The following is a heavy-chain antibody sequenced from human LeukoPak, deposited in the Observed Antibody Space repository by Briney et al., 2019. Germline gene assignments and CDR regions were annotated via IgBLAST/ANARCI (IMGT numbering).Heavy chain of an antibody. D-gene: IGHD2-15*01. Sequence: GGSLRLSCAVSGFTLSDSAIHWVRQASGKGLEWVGRIRRKGNNYATVYAASVRGRFTISRDDSENTAYLQMNSLKTEDTAVYYCTLWYCSGGSCYISTRFWGQGTLVAVSS. CDR1: GFTLSDSA. CDR3: TLWYCSGGSCYISTRF. CDR2: IRRKGNNYAT. V-gene: IGHV3-73*01. J-gene: IGHJ4*02.